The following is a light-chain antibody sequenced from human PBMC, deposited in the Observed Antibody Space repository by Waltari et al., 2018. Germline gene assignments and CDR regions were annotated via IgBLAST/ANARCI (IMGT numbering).Light chain of an antibody. Sequence: QSVLTQPPSVSAAPGQRVTISCSGGSSNIGDNDVSWYQQFPRTAPKLLITDNNKRPFGIPYRFSGSKSGTSATLGITGLQTGDEADYYCATWDSRLSVVVFGGGTKVTVL. CDR3: ATWDSRLSVVV. J-gene: IGLJ3*02. V-gene: IGLV1-51*01. CDR1: SSNIGDND. CDR2: DNN.